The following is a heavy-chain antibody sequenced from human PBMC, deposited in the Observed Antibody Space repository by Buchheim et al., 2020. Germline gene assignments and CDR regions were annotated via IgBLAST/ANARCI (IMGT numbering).Heavy chain of an antibody. J-gene: IGHJ4*02. V-gene: IGHV3-48*03. D-gene: IGHD3-16*01. Sequence: EVQLVESGGGLAQPGGSLRLSCAASGFTFSSYEMNWVRQAPGKGLEWVSYISSSGSSTNHADSVKGRFTIARDNAQNSLYLQMNSLRAEDTAVYYCAGSTTYDYFLNSWGQGTL. CDR2: ISSSGSST. CDR3: AGSTTYDYFLNS. CDR1: GFTFSSYE.